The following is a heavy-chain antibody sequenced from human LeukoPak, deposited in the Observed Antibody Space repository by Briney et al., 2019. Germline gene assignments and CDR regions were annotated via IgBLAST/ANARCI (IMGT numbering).Heavy chain of an antibody. CDR3: AKIRMAGCSTWYPNDY. CDR2: ISGSDGST. Sequence: PGGSLRLSCAASGFSLSSYAMSWVRQAPGKGLEWVSGISGSDGSTYYADSVKGRFTLSRDNSKNTLYLQMNRLRAEDTAVYYCAKIRMAGCSTWYPNDYWGQGTLVTVSA. CDR1: GFSLSSYA. J-gene: IGHJ4*02. V-gene: IGHV3-23*01. D-gene: IGHD6-13*01.